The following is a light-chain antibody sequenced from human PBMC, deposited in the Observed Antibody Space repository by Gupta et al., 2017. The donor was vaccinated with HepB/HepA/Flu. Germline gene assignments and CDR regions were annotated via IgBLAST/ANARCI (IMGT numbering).Light chain of an antibody. V-gene: IGLV5-45*02. CDR2: YKSDSDK. CDR3: MIWHSNAWV. CDR1: SGIIVGAYR. Sequence: QAVLTQPSSLSASPGASASLTCTLPSGIIVGAYRIYWYQQKPWSPPQYLLRYKSDSDKQQASGVPRRFSGSKDDSANAGILLISGLQSEDEADYHCMIWHSNAWVFGGGTKLTVL. J-gene: IGLJ3*02.